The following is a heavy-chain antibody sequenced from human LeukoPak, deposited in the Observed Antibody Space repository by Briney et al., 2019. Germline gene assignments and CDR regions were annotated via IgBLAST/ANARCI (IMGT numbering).Heavy chain of an antibody. CDR3: ARGGGGNYASFDY. J-gene: IGHJ4*02. CDR2: INHSGST. V-gene: IGHV4-34*01. D-gene: IGHD4-11*01. CDR1: GGSFSGYY. Sequence: SETLSLTCAVYGGSFSGYYWSWIRQPPGKGLEWIGEINHSGSTNYNPSLKSRVTISVDTSKNQFSLKLSSVTAADTAVYYCARGGGGNYASFDYWGQGTLVTVSS.